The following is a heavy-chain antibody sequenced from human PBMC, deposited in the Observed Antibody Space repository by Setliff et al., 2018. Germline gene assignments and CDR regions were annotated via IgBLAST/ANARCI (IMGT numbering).Heavy chain of an antibody. CDR1: GVSFGSGTYY. CDR2: IQSTGNT. J-gene: IGHJ4*02. Sequence: SETLSLTCTVSGVSFGSGTYYWSWIRQPAGKGLEWIGLIQSTGNTNYNPSLQSRVSISVDTSKNQLSLKLDSLTAADTAVYFCARLPRTVTHFDYWGQGALVTVSS. D-gene: IGHD4-17*01. V-gene: IGHV4-61*10. CDR3: ARLPRTVTHFDY.